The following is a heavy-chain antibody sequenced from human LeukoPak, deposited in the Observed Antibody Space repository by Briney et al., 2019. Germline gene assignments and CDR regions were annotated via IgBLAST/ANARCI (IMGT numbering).Heavy chain of an antibody. CDR2: INHSGST. Sequence: PSETLSLTCAVYGGSFSGYYWSWIRQPPGKGLEWIGEINHSGSTNYNPSLKSRVTISVDTSKNQFSLKLSSVTAADTAVYYCARGGLCSGGSCHTGNWFDPWGQGTLVTVSS. J-gene: IGHJ5*02. CDR3: ARGGLCSGGSCHTGNWFDP. CDR1: GGSFSGYY. V-gene: IGHV4-34*01. D-gene: IGHD2-15*01.